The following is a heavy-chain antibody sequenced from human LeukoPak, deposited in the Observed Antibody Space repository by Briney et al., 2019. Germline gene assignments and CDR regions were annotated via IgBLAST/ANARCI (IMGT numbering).Heavy chain of an antibody. CDR3: ARHDFDLPMIYSFFVH. V-gene: IGHV1-46*01. D-gene: IGHD3-3*01. CDR1: GYTFTKYY. CDR2: MHPTGDST. Sequence: VASVKVSCKASGYTFTKYYMNCVRQAPGQGLEWMGIMHPTGDSTKYAQKFQGRVTLTRDTSTGTFYMELSSLTSEDTAVYYCARHDFDLPMIYSFFVHWGQGTLVTVSS. J-gene: IGHJ5*02.